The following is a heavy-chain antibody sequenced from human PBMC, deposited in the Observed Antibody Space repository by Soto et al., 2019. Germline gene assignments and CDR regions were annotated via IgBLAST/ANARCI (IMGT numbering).Heavy chain of an antibody. V-gene: IGHV4-61*08. Sequence: SETLSLTSAVSGGSISSGGYSWSWIRQPPGKGLEWIGYIYYSGSTNYNPSLKSRVTISVDTSKNQFSLKLSSVTAADTAVYYCARRWGSAADYWGQGTLVTVSS. CDR1: GGSISSGGYS. CDR3: ARRWGSAADY. CDR2: IYYSGST. D-gene: IGHD2-15*01. J-gene: IGHJ4*02.